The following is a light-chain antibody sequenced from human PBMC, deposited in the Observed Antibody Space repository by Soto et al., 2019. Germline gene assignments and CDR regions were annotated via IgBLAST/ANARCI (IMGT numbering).Light chain of an antibody. CDR2: DAS. CDR1: QSLRSS. CDR3: QQYNNWPQT. J-gene: IGKJ1*01. V-gene: IGKV3-15*01. Sequence: EILMTQSPDTLSVSLGERATLSCRASQSLRSSLAWYQQKPGQAPRLLIYDASTRATGIPARFSGSGSGTDFTLTISGLQSEDFAVYYCQQYNNWPQTFGQGTKVDIK.